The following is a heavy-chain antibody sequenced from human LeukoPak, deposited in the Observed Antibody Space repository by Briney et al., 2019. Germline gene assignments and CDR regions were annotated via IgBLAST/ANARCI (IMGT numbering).Heavy chain of an antibody. CDR2: IYYSGST. Sequence: PSETLSLTCTVSGGSISSDYWSWFRQTPAKGLEWIGYIYYSGSTNFNPSLKSRVTISVDTSKNQFSLKMSSVTAADTAVYFCARGGPPGYYYDYYMDVWGKGTTVTISS. J-gene: IGHJ6*03. V-gene: IGHV4-59*01. CDR3: ARGGPPGYYYDYYMDV. CDR1: GGSISSDY.